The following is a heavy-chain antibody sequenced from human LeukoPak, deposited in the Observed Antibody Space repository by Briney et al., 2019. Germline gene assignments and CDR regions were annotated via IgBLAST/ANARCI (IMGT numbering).Heavy chain of an antibody. CDR2: VYDSGTT. Sequence: SETLSLTCIVSGGSISRYYWSWIRQPPGKVLEWFGYVYDSGTTNYNPSLKSRVTISVDTSNNQFSLKLSSVTAADTAVYYCARVSWFPGTSYYYMDVWGKGTTVTVSS. CDR3: ARVSWFPGTSYYYMDV. V-gene: IGHV4-59*01. D-gene: IGHD1-1*01. J-gene: IGHJ6*03. CDR1: GGSISRYY.